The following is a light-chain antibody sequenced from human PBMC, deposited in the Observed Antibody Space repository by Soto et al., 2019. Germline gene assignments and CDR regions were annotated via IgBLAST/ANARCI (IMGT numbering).Light chain of an antibody. CDR3: LHPIVWPVP. CDR1: QSVNEY. Sequence: VGTQSPSRLSLSQEERATLSCRASQSVNEYLFWYQQKSGQPPRLLIYDAFTRATGIPARFSGSGSGTDFTLNITSVEADDFAVYYCLHPIVWPVPFGQGTKVEI. CDR2: DAF. V-gene: IGKV3-11*01. J-gene: IGKJ1*01.